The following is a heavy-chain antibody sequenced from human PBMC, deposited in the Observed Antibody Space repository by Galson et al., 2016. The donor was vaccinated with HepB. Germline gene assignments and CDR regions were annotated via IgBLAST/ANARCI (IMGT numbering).Heavy chain of an antibody. V-gene: IGHV3-21*05. CDR2: ISSGGNYT. CDR3: ATILRFLEWGNGH. J-gene: IGHJ4*02. Sequence: SLRLSCAASGFTLSSYSMNWVRQAPGKGLEWLSFISSGGNYTKYADSVKGRFTISRDNAKNSLYLQMNTLRVEDTAVYYCATILRFLEWGNGHWGQGALVTVSS. CDR1: GFTLSSYS. D-gene: IGHD3-3*01.